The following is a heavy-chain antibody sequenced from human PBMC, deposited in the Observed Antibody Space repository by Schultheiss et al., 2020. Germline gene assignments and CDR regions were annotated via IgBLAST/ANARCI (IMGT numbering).Heavy chain of an antibody. D-gene: IGHD4-23*01. J-gene: IGHJ6*03. CDR1: GFTFSSYG. CDR3: AKRVVDYGGNYYYYYYMDV. CDR2: ISYDGSNK. Sequence: GGSLRLSCAASGFTFSSYGMHWVRQAPGKGLEWVAVISYDGSNKYYADSVKGRFTISRDNSKNTLYLQMNSLRAEDTAVYYCAKRVVDYGGNYYYYYYMDVWGKGTTVTVSS. V-gene: IGHV3-30*18.